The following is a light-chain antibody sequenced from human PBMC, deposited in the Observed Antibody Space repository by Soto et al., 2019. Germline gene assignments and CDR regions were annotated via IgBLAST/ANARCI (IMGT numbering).Light chain of an antibody. V-gene: IGKV3-11*01. CDR3: QQRSNWPPIT. CDR1: QSVSSY. Sequence: EIVLTQSPATLSLSPGERATLSCRASQSVSSYLAWYQQKPGQAPRLLIYDASNRATGIPARFRGSGSGTDFTLTISSLEPEDFAVHYCQQRSNWPPITFGQGTRLEIK. CDR2: DAS. J-gene: IGKJ5*01.